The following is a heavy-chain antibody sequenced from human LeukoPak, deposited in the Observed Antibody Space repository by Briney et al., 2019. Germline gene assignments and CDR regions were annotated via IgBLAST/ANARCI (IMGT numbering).Heavy chain of an antibody. V-gene: IGHV1-46*01. J-gene: IGHJ4*02. Sequence: ASVNVSCKATGYTFTSYGISWVRQAPGQGLEWMGIINAVDGGTIYSQSFQGRVTMTRDTSTSTVYMELSSLRSEDTALYFCARELRGNSDYWGQGTLVTVSS. D-gene: IGHD4-23*01. CDR2: INAVDGGT. CDR1: GYTFTSYG. CDR3: ARELRGNSDY.